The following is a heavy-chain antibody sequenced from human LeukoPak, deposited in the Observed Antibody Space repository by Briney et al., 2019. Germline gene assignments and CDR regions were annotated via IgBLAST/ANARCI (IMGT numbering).Heavy chain of an antibody. CDR2: ISGSGGST. CDR3: AKGNEDIVVVVAAAFDY. CDR1: GFTFSSYA. Sequence: GGSLRLSCAASGFTFSSYAMSWVRQAPGKGLEWVSAISGSGGSTYYADSVKGRFTISRDNSKNTLYLQMNSLRAEDTAVYYCAKGNEDIVVVVAAAFDYWGQGTLVTVSS. V-gene: IGHV3-23*01. J-gene: IGHJ4*02. D-gene: IGHD2-15*01.